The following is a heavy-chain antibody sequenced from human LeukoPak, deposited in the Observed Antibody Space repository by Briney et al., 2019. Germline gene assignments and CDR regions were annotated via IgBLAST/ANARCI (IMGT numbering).Heavy chain of an antibody. Sequence: SQTLSLTCTVSGGSISSSSYYWGWIRQPPGKGLEWIGSIYYSGSTCYNPSLKSRVTISVDTSKNQFSLKLSSVTAADTAVYYCARSTYYYGSGRQRVFDYWGQGTLVTVSS. CDR1: GGSISSSSYY. CDR3: ARSTYYYGSGRQRVFDY. CDR2: IYYSGST. D-gene: IGHD3-10*01. J-gene: IGHJ4*02. V-gene: IGHV4-39*01.